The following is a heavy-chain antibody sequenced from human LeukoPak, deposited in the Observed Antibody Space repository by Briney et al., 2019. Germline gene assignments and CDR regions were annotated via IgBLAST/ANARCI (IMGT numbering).Heavy chain of an antibody. V-gene: IGHV6-1*01. J-gene: IGHJ4*02. D-gene: IGHD3-3*01. CDR1: GDSVSISSTA. CDR3: VRYYDFWSGLHYFDY. Sequence: SQTLSLTCAISGDSVSISSTAWNWIRQSPSRGLEWLGRTYYRSKWYNDYAVSVKSRITINPDTSKNQFSLQLISVTPEDTAVYYCVRYYDFWSGLHYFDYWGQGTLVTVSS. CDR2: TYYRSKWYN.